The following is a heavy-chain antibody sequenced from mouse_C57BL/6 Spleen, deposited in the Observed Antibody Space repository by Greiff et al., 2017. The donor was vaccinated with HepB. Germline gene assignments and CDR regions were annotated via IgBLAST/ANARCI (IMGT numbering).Heavy chain of an antibody. CDR3: ARGGYSNAWFAY. D-gene: IGHD2-5*01. Sequence: QVQLQQPGAELVRPGTSVKLSCKASGYTFTSYWMHWVKQRPGQGLEWIGVIDPSDSYTNYNQKFKGKATLHVDTSSSTAYMQLSSLTSEDSAVYYCARGGYSNAWFAYWGQGTLVTVSA. V-gene: IGHV1-59*01. J-gene: IGHJ3*01. CDR1: GYTFTSYW. CDR2: IDPSDSYT.